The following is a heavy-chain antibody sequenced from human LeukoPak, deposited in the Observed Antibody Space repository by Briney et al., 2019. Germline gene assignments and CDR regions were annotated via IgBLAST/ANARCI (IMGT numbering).Heavy chain of an antibody. V-gene: IGHV3-30-3*01. CDR3: ARDSPRYNWNYGTHYYGMDV. CDR1: GFTFSSYA. D-gene: IGHD1-7*01. Sequence: GGSLRLSCAASGFTFSSYAMHWVRQAPGKGLEWVAVISYDGSNKYYADSVKGRFTISRDNSKNTLYLQMNSLRAEDTAVYYCARDSPRYNWNYGTHYYGMDVWGQGTTVTVSS. J-gene: IGHJ6*02. CDR2: ISYDGSNK.